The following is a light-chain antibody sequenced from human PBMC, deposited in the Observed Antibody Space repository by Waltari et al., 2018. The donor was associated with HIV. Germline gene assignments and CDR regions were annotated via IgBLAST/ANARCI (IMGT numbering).Light chain of an antibody. CDR2: RNN. J-gene: IGLJ3*02. CDR1: HTNVAPHG. Sequence: LTQPPSMSKVSGQTATVTPIGDHTNVAPHGAAWVQHRQGHPPKRLPHRNNNRPSGVSERFSASRAGDTTFLTISGLQSEDEADYFCLAWDTNLGGWVFGGGTHLTV. V-gene: IGLV10-54*04. CDR3: LAWDTNLGGWV.